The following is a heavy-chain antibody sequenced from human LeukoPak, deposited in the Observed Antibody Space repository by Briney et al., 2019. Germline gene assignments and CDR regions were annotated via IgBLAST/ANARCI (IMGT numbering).Heavy chain of an antibody. D-gene: IGHD3-10*01. CDR3: ATDRGLLWFGVRVAFDI. CDR1: GYTLTELS. Sequence: ASVKVSCKVSGYTLTELSMHWVRPAPGKGLEWMGGFDPEDGETIYAQKFQGRVTMTEDTSTDTAYMELSSLRSEDTAVYYCATDRGLLWFGVRVAFDIWGQGTMVTVSS. V-gene: IGHV1-24*01. J-gene: IGHJ3*02. CDR2: FDPEDGET.